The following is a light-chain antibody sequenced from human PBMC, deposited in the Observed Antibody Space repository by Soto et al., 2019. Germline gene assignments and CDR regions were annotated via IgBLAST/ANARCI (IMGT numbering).Light chain of an antibody. CDR3: QQYSGT. Sequence: EIVMTQSPATLSVSPGERATLSCRASQSVSSNLAWYQQKPGQAPRLLIYGASTRATGIPARFSGSGSGTECTLTISSLQSEDFAVYYCQQYSGTFGQGTKVEIK. CDR1: QSVSSN. V-gene: IGKV3-15*01. CDR2: GAS. J-gene: IGKJ1*01.